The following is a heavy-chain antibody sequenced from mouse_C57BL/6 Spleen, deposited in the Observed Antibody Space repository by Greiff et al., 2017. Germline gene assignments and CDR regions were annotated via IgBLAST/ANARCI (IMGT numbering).Heavy chain of an antibody. CDR1: GYTFTSYW. CDR3: ARSGSNYGGDYAMDY. J-gene: IGHJ4*01. CDR2: IYPSDSET. V-gene: IGHV1-61*01. D-gene: IGHD2-5*01. Sequence: QVQLQQPGAELVRPGSSVKLSCKASGYTFTSYWMDWVKQRPGQGLEWIGNIYPSDSETHYNQKFKDKATLTVDKSSSTADMQLSSLTSEDSAVYYGARSGSNYGGDYAMDYWGQGTSVTVSS.